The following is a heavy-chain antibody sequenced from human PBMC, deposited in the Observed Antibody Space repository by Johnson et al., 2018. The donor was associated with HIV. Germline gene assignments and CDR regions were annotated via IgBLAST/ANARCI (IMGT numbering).Heavy chain of an antibody. V-gene: IGHV3-9*01. CDR2: ISFHSGTI. CDR1: GFSFDAYG. J-gene: IGHJ3*01. D-gene: IGHD3-22*01. Sequence: VQLVESGGGLVQPGRSLRLSCAASGFSFDAYGMHWVRQPPGKGLEWVAGISFHSGTIGYAYSVKGRFTISRDNAKNSLYLQLNSLRPEDTALYYCVKEDSSGYYYGMGAFDFWGQGTMVTVSS. CDR3: VKEDSSGYYYGMGAFDF.